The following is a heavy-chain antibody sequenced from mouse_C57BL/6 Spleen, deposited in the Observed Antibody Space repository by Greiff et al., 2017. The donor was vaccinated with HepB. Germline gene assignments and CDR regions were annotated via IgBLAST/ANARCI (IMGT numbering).Heavy chain of an antibody. CDR1: GYSITSGYY. J-gene: IGHJ3*01. CDR3: AREDDYGAWFAY. Sequence: EVKVEESGPGLVKPSQSLSLTCSVTGYSITSGYYWNWIRQFPGNKLEWMGYISYDGSNNYNPSLKNRISITRDKSKNQFFLKLNSVTTEDTTTYYCAREDDYGAWFAYWGQGTLVTVSA. CDR2: ISYDGSN. V-gene: IGHV3-6*01. D-gene: IGHD2-4*01.